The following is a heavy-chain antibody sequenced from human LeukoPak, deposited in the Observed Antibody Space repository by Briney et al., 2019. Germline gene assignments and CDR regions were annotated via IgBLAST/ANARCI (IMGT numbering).Heavy chain of an antibody. D-gene: IGHD1-1*01. CDR1: VHAFTGYY. Sequence: VASVKFSCKASVHAFTGYYMYWVRHAPGQGLAWIGWINPNSGDTNYAQMFQGRVTMTRDTSIRTGYMELGRLTSDDTAVYCCARATGWLAFDNWGQGTLVTVSS. V-gene: IGHV1-2*02. CDR2: INPNSGDT. CDR3: ARATGWLAFDN. J-gene: IGHJ4*02.